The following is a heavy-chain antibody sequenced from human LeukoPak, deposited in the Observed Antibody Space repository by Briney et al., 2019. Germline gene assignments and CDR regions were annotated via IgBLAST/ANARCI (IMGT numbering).Heavy chain of an antibody. J-gene: IGHJ4*02. D-gene: IGHD2-8*01. CDR2: ISSSSSTI. CDR1: GFTFSSYS. CDR3: ARSLTKGYCTNGVCRTYYFDY. Sequence: GGSLRLSCAASGFTFSSYSMNWVRQAPGKGLEWVSYISSSSSTIYYADSVKGRSTISRDNAKNSLYLQMNSLRAEDTAVYYCARSLTKGYCTNGVCRTYYFDYWGQGTLVTVSS. V-gene: IGHV3-48*01.